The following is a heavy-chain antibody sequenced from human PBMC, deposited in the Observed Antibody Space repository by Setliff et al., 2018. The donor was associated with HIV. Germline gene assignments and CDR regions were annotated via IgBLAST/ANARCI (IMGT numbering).Heavy chain of an antibody. CDR1: GGTFSSYG. V-gene: IGHV1-69*10. CDR3: ARDQAYYYDSSPYYPDAFDL. J-gene: IGHJ3*01. Sequence: SVKVSCKASGGTFSSYGISWVRQAPGQGLEWMGGIIPILEKANYAQKFQSRVTITADTSTSTAYMELSSLRSEDTAVYYCARDQAYYYDSSPYYPDAFDLWGQGTMVTVS. CDR2: IIPILEKA. D-gene: IGHD3-22*01.